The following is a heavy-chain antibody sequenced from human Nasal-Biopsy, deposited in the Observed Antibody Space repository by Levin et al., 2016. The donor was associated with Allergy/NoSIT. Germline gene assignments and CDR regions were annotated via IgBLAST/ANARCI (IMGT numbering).Heavy chain of an antibody. CDR2: INRDGSTT. V-gene: IGHV3-74*01. D-gene: IGHD3-16*01. Sequence: GGSLRLSCVGSRYTFSSYWMHWVRQTPGKGLVWVSRINRDGSTTDYADSVKGRFTISRDNAKNTLYLQMNSLRAEDTAVYYCTRDIGGVAGYWGQGALVTVSS. J-gene: IGHJ4*02. CDR3: TRDIGGVAGY. CDR1: RYTFSSYW.